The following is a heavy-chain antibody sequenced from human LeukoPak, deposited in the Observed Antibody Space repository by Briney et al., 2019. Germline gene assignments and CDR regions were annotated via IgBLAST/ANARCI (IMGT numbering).Heavy chain of an antibody. D-gene: IGHD2-21*01. CDR3: AKKKAFIPSFLYYGREV. J-gene: IGHJ6*01. CDR2: ISWNSGSI. V-gene: IGHV3-9*01. CDR1: GFTFDDYA. Sequence: PGRSLRLSCAASGFTFDDYAMHWVRQAPGKGLEWVSGISWNSGSIGYADSVKGRFTISRDNAKNSLYLQMNSLRAEDTALYYCAKKKAFIPSFLYYGREVGGQGPRVTVS.